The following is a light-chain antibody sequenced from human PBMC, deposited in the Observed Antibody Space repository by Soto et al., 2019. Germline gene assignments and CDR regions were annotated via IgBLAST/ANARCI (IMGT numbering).Light chain of an antibody. CDR3: QQRKNWPTFT. CDR1: QRVGSG. J-gene: IGKJ3*01. V-gene: IGKV3-11*01. Sequence: EIVLTQSPATLSLSPGERATLSCRASQRVGSGLAWYQQQPGQAPRLLIYDTSTRATGIPARFSGSGSGTDFTLTISGLEPEDFAIYYCQQRKNWPTFTFGPGTKVDIK. CDR2: DTS.